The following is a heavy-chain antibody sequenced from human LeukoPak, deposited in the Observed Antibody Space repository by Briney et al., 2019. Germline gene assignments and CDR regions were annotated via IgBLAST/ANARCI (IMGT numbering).Heavy chain of an antibody. D-gene: IGHD6-13*01. J-gene: IGHJ4*02. CDR3: ARDNRGSSWYFDY. CDR1: GFTFSSSD. Sequence: GGSLRLSCAASGFTFSSSDMDWVRQAPGKGLEWVASISSSSSLIYYTDSVKGRFTISRDNAKNSLYLQMNSLRAEDTAVYYCARDNRGSSWYFDYWGQGTLVTVSS. V-gene: IGHV3-21*01. CDR2: ISSSSSLI.